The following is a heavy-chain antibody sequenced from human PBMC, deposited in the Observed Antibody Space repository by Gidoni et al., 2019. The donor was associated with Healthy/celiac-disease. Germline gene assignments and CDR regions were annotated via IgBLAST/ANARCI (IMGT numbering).Heavy chain of an antibody. CDR2: IYWNDDK. J-gene: IGHJ4*02. CDR1: GFSLSTSGVG. Sequence: QITLKESGPTLVKPTQTLTLTCTFSGFSLSTSGVGVGWIRQPPGKALEWLALIYWNDDKRYSPSLKSRLTITKDTSKNQVVLTMTNMDPVDTATYYCAHTRDGYNYGLWFDYWGQGTLVTVSS. CDR3: AHTRDGYNYGLWFDY. V-gene: IGHV2-5*01. D-gene: IGHD5-12*01.